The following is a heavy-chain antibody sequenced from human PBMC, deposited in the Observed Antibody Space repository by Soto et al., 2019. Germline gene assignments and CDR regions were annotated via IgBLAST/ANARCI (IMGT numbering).Heavy chain of an antibody. CDR1: GGSISSYY. Sequence: LSLTCTVSGGSISSYYWSWIRQPPGKGLEWIGYIYYSGSTNYNPSLKSRVTISVDTSKNQFSLKLSSVTAADTAVYYCARGHWGPYYYYGMDVWGQGTTVTVSS. J-gene: IGHJ6*02. V-gene: IGHV4-59*01. CDR3: ARGHWGPYYYYGMDV. D-gene: IGHD7-27*01. CDR2: IYYSGST.